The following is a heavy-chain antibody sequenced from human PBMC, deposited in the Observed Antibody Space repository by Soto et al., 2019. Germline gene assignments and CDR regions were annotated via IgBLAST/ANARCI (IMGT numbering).Heavy chain of an antibody. J-gene: IGHJ6*02. CDR2: ISYDGSNK. CDR1: GFTFSNYA. D-gene: IGHD1-1*01. CDR3: ARAGPTTNYYGMDV. Sequence: PGGSLRLSCAASGFTFSNYAMHWVRQAPGKGLEWVAVISYDGSNKYYADSVKGRFTISRDNSKNTLHLEMNSLRAEDTAVYYCARAGPTTNYYGMDVWGQGTTVTVSS. V-gene: IGHV3-30-3*01.